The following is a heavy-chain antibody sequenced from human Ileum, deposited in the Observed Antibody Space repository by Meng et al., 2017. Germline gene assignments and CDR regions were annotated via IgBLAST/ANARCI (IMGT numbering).Heavy chain of an antibody. CDR2: IFHTGST. D-gene: IGHD5-12*01. CDR1: GYVITSGYF. CDR3: ARGRSPGYGGHGGMAV. V-gene: IGHV4-38-2*02. J-gene: IGHJ6*02. Sequence: SETLSLTCNVSGYVITSGYFWGWIRQPPGKGLEWIGSIFHTGSTHYNPSLKSRVTISVDTSKNQFSLKVRYVTAADTAVYYCARGRSPGYGGHGGMAVWGRGTTVTVSS.